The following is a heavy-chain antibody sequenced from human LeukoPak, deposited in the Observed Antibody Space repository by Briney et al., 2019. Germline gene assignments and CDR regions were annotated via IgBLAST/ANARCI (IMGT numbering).Heavy chain of an antibody. V-gene: IGHV4-61*02. Sequence: SETLSLTCTVSGGSISSSSYYWSWIRQPAGKGLEWIERIFTSGSTNYNPSLKSRVTISVDTSKNQFSLKLSSVTAADTAVYYCARRRYNDYWGQGTLVTVSS. CDR3: ARRRYNDY. CDR2: IFTSGST. CDR1: GGSISSSSYY. J-gene: IGHJ4*02. D-gene: IGHD3-16*02.